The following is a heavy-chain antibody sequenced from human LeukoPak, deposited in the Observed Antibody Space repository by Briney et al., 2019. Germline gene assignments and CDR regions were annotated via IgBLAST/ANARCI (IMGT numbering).Heavy chain of an antibody. Sequence: PGGSLRLSCAASGFTFSAYSMNWVRQAPGKGLDWVSYISSRSFTIYYADSVKGRFTISRDNAKNSLYLEMNSLRDEDTAVYYCARSVIAVVGYDAFDIWGQGTVVTVSS. CDR2: ISSRSFTI. J-gene: IGHJ3*02. CDR1: GFTFSAYS. V-gene: IGHV3-48*02. CDR3: ARSVIAVVGYDAFDI. D-gene: IGHD6-19*01.